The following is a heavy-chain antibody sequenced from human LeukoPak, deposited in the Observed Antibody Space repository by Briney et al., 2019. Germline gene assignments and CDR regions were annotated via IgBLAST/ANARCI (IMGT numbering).Heavy chain of an antibody. CDR1: GFTVSSNY. CDR3: ARAWEGYYYGMDV. V-gene: IGHV3-53*01. D-gene: IGHD1-26*01. CDR2: IYSGGST. Sequence: GGSLRLSCAASGFTVSSNYMSWVRQAPGKGLEWVSVIYSGGSTYHADSVKGRFTISRDNSKNTLYLQMNSLRAEDTAVCYCARAWEGYYYGMDVWGQGTTVTVSS. J-gene: IGHJ6*02.